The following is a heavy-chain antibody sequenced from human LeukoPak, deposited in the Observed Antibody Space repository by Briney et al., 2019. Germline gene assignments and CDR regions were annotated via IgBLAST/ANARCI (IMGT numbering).Heavy chain of an antibody. CDR1: GYSISSGYY. V-gene: IGHV4-38-2*02. CDR3: AREYSGRGRAFDI. D-gene: IGHD1-26*01. CDR2: IYHSGTT. Sequence: PSETLSLTCTVSGYSISSGYYWGWIRQPPGKGLECIGSIYHSGTTYYNPSLKRRVTISVDTSKNQFSLKLSSVTAADTAVYYCAREYSGRGRAFDIWGQGTMVTVSS. J-gene: IGHJ3*02.